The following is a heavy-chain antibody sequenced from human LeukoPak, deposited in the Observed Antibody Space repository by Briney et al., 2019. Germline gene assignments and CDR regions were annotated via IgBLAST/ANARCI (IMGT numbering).Heavy chain of an antibody. CDR3: ASSLRTGYSSQGAFDI. CDR1: GYTFTSYY. V-gene: IGHV1-46*01. CDR2: INPSGGST. J-gene: IGHJ3*02. Sequence: ASVKVSCKASGYTFTSYYRHWVRQAPGQGLEWMGIINPSGGSTSYAQKFQGRVTMTRDTSTSTVYMELTSLRSEDTAVYYCASSLRTGYSSQGAFDIWGQGTMVSVSS. D-gene: IGHD6-13*01.